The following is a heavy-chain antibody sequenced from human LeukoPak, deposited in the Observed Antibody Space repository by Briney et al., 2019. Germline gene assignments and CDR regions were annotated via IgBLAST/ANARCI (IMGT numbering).Heavy chain of an antibody. Sequence: GGSLRLSCAASGFAFSGSAMHWVRQASGKGLEWVGRIRSKANSYATAYAASVKGRFIVSRDFFTSTLDLQMTSLRAEDTAVYYCAKEAPHTAVLIALPEWNYIDSWGRGILVSVSS. CDR1: GFAFSGSA. J-gene: IGHJ4*02. CDR3: AKEAPHTAVLIALPEWNYIDS. CDR2: IRSKANSYAT. V-gene: IGHV3-73*01. D-gene: IGHD2-21*01.